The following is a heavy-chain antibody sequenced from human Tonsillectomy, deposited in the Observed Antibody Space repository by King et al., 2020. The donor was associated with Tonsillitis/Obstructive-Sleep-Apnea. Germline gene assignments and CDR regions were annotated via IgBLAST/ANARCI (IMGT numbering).Heavy chain of an antibody. CDR1: GFTFSNYD. Sequence: VQLVESGGGLVQPGGSLRLSCTASGFTFSNYDMHWVRHVIGKGLEWVSVIGTGGHTYYPGSVKGRFTISRENAKNSLYLQMNSLRDGDTAVYYCARAISSDLDLWGRGTLVTVSS. CDR2: IGTGGHT. J-gene: IGHJ2*01. D-gene: IGHD3-3*01. CDR3: ARAISSDLDL. V-gene: IGHV3-13*01.